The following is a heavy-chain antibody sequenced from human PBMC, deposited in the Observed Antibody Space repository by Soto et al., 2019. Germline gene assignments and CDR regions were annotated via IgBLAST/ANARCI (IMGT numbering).Heavy chain of an antibody. J-gene: IGHJ6*02. Sequence: GESLKISCKGSGYNFTTYWISWLRQMPGKGLEWMGRIDPSDSYTNYSPSFQGHVTISADKSINTAYLQWSSLKASDTAIYYCARHVKMATIYGMDVWGQGTTVTVSS. V-gene: IGHV5-10-1*01. D-gene: IGHD5-12*01. CDR1: GYNFTTYW. CDR3: ARHVKMATIYGMDV. CDR2: IDPSDSYT.